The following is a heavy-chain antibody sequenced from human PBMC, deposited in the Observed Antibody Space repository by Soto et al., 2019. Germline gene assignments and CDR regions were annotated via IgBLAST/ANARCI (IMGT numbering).Heavy chain of an antibody. CDR1: GFTFSWYW. D-gene: IGHD2-15*01. V-gene: IGHV3-7*01. CDR2: IKFDGSEK. CDR3: ARDAGYNPVATPRNHYLDY. Sequence: VQLVESGGGLVQPGGSLKMSCEASGFTFSWYWMSWVRQAPGKGLEWVANIKFDGSEKHYVDSVKGRFTISRDNAKNSLYLQMHSLRAEDTAVYDCARDAGYNPVATPRNHYLDYWGPGTLVTVSS. J-gene: IGHJ4*02.